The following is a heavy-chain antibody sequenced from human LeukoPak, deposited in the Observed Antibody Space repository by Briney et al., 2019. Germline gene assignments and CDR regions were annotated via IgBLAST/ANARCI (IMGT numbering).Heavy chain of an antibody. Sequence: GGSLRLSCAASRFIFDDYGMSWVRQAPGKGLEWVSGINWNGGSTGYADSVKGRFTISRDNAKNSLYLQMNSLRAEDTALYYCARSTYYYDSSGYYSLGSYYYYYMDVWGKGTTVTVSS. D-gene: IGHD3-22*01. CDR2: INWNGGST. V-gene: IGHV3-20*04. CDR1: RFIFDDYG. CDR3: ARSTYYYDSSGYYSLGSYYYYYMDV. J-gene: IGHJ6*03.